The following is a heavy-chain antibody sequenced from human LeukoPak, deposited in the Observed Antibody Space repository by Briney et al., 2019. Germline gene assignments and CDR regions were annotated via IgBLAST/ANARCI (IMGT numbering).Heavy chain of an antibody. CDR1: GGTFSSYA. J-gene: IGHJ6*03. V-gene: IGHV1-69*05. Sequence: GSSVKVSCKASGGTFSSYAISWVRQAPGQGLEWMGGIIPIFGTANYAQKFQGRVTITTDESTSTAYMELSSLRSEDTAVYYCAGGLGSDYYYYYMDVWGNGTTVTVSS. D-gene: IGHD3-10*01. CDR2: IIPIFGTA. CDR3: AGGLGSDYYYYYMDV.